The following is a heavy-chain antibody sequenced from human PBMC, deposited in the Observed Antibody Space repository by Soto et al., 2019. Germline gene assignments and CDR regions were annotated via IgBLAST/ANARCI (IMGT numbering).Heavy chain of an antibody. CDR1: GGSISSYY. D-gene: IGHD5-12*01. J-gene: IGHJ4*02. V-gene: IGHV4-59*01. Sequence: QVQLQESGPGLVKPSETLSLTCTVSGGSISSYYWSWIRQPPGKGLEWIGYIYYSGSTNYNPSLKSRVTISVVTSKNQFSLKLSSVTAADTAVYYCARVMREMATIPGAFDYWGQGTLVTVSS. CDR3: ARVMREMATIPGAFDY. CDR2: IYYSGST.